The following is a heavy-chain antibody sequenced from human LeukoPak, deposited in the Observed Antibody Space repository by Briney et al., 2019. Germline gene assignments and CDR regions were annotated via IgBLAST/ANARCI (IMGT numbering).Heavy chain of an antibody. Sequence: TSVKVSCKASGGTFSNYAISWVRQAPGQGLEWMGGIIPIFGTANYAQKFQGRVTITTDESTSTAYMELSSLRSEDTAVYYCASSASIVVVPAAIGWAFDYWGQGTLVTVSS. J-gene: IGHJ4*02. CDR1: GGTFSNYA. D-gene: IGHD2-2*01. V-gene: IGHV1-69*05. CDR2: IIPIFGTA. CDR3: ASSASIVVVPAAIGWAFDY.